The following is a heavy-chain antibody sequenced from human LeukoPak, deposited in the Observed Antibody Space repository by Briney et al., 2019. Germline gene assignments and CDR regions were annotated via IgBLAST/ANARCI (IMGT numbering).Heavy chain of an antibody. D-gene: IGHD3-10*01. CDR2: ISAYNGNT. J-gene: IGHJ5*02. CDR3: ARVVRGVIISWFDP. V-gene: IGHV1-18*01. CDR1: GYTFTSYG. Sequence: ASVNVSFKASGYTFTSYGISWVRQAPGQGLEWMGWISAYNGNTNYAQKLQGRVTMTTDTSTSTAYMELRSLRSDDTAVYYCARVVRGVIISWFDPWGQGTLVTVSS.